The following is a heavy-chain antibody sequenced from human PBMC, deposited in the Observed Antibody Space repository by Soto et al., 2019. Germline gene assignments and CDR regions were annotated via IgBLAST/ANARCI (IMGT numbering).Heavy chain of an antibody. CDR1: GASISSFN. J-gene: IGHJ2*01. CDR3: ASDRGEYTSSWFWYFSH. Sequence: PSETLSLTCSVSGASISSFNWHWVRQPAGKGPEWVGRLNIAGTINYNPSLKSRITMSMDTSKNQISLHLRSVTAADTAISYCASDRGEYTSSWFWYFSHWGHGTLVTVSS. CDR2: LNIAGTI. D-gene: IGHD6-13*01. V-gene: IGHV4-4*07.